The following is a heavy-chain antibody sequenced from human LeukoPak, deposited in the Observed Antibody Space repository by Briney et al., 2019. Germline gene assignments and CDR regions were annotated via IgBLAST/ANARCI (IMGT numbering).Heavy chain of an antibody. CDR3: ARYSNHFYYSGMDV. Sequence: PGGSLRLSCAASGFSFSDYGMHWLRQAPGKGLEWVALISSDGFNEYYADSVRGRFTISRDTSKNTLYLQINSLKTEDTAIYYCARYSNHFYYSGMDVWGQGTTVTVSS. V-gene: IGHV3-30-3*01. CDR2: ISSDGFNE. J-gene: IGHJ6*02. CDR1: GFSFSDYG. D-gene: IGHD2-21*01.